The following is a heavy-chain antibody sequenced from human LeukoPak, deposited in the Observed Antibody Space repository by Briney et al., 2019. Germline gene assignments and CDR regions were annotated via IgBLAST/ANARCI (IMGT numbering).Heavy chain of an antibody. Sequence: GGSLRLSCAASGFTLSSYAVCWVRQAPGKGLEWVSAISGSGDSTYYADSVKGRFTISRDNSKNTLFLQMNSLRAEDTAVYYCAKGDTIMVIDYWGQGILVTVSS. CDR2: ISGSGDST. V-gene: IGHV3-23*01. CDR3: AKGDTIMVIDY. CDR1: GFTLSSYA. D-gene: IGHD5-18*01. J-gene: IGHJ4*02.